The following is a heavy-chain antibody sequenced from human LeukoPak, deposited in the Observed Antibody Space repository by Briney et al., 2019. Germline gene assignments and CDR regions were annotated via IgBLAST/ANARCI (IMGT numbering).Heavy chain of an antibody. Sequence: GGSVRLSCAASGFTFSDHYMDWVRQAPGKGLEWIGRTTNTPGSYTTQYAASVKGRFTVSRDDSKSSLYLQMNSLTTEDTAVYYCARDTHAAMDYWGQGTLVTVSS. CDR3: ARDTHAAMDY. D-gene: IGHD5-18*01. J-gene: IGHJ4*02. V-gene: IGHV3-72*01. CDR1: GFTFSDHY. CDR2: TTNTPGSYTT.